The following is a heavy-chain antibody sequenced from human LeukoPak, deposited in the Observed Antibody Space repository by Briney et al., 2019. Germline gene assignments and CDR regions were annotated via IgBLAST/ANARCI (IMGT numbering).Heavy chain of an antibody. Sequence: SETLSLTCTVSGDSISSSDYYWGWIRQPPGKGLGWIGTISYSGSTYYNPSLQSRVTISEDTSKNQFSLELSAVTAADTAVYYCARGSRRLADFHYWGQGTLVTVSS. CDR1: GDSISSSDYY. D-gene: IGHD1-26*01. CDR3: ARGSRRLADFHY. V-gene: IGHV4-39*01. J-gene: IGHJ4*02. CDR2: ISYSGST.